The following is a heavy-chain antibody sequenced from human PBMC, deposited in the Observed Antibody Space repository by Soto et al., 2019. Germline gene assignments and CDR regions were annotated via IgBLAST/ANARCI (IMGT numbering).Heavy chain of an antibody. CDR3: ARSRGSTNYYYGMDV. V-gene: IGHV5-51*01. Sequence: GESLKISCKGSGYSFTSYWIGWVRHMPGKGLEWMGIIYPGDSDTRYSPSFQGQVTISADKSISTAYLQWISLKASDTAMYYCARSRGSTNYYYGMDVWGQGTTVTVSS. CDR2: IYPGDSDT. D-gene: IGHD1-26*01. J-gene: IGHJ6*02. CDR1: GYSFTSYW.